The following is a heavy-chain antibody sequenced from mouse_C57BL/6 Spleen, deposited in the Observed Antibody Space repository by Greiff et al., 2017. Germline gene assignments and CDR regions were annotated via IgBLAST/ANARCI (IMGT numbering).Heavy chain of an antibody. V-gene: IGHV3-6*01. CDR1: GYSITSGYY. J-gene: IGHJ4*01. D-gene: IGHD2-1*01. CDR3: ARGNYRYAMDY. CDR2: ISYDGSN. Sequence: VQLKESGPGLVKPSQSLSLTCSVTGYSITSGYYWNWIRQFPGNKLEWMGYISYDGSNNYNPSLKNRISITRDTSQNQFCLKLNSVTTEDTATYYCARGNYRYAMDYWGQGTSVTVSS.